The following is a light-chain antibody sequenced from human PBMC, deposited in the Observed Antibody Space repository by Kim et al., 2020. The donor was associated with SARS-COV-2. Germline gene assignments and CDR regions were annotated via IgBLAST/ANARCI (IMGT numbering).Light chain of an antibody. J-gene: IGLJ3*02. V-gene: IGLV3-21*01. CDR1: NIESKS. CDR2: SDR. CDR3: QVWESSSDHWV. Sequence: SYELTQPPSVSVAPGKTTKISCGGNNIESKSVHWYQQKPGQAPILVIYSDRDRPSGIPERFSGSISGDTATLTISRVEAGDEADYYCQVWESSSDHWVFG.